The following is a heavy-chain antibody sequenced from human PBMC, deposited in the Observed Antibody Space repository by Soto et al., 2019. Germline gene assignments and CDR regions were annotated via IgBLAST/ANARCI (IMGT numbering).Heavy chain of an antibody. V-gene: IGHV1-2*04. D-gene: IGHD5-18*01. CDR3: ARELNGDTYYYGMEV. Sequence: KVSCKASAYTRTGYYVHWVRQAPGQGLEWMGWMNPNSGGTNYAQKFQGWVTMTRDTSISTAYMELSRLRSDDTAVYYCARELNGDTYYYGMEVWGQGTPVTASS. J-gene: IGHJ6*02. CDR1: AYTRTGYY. CDR2: MNPNSGGT.